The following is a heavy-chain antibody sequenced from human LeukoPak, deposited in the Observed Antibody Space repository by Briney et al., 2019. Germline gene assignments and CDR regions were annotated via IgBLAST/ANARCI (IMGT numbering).Heavy chain of an antibody. CDR3: ARDGASRDFWSGPNWFDP. J-gene: IGHJ5*02. Sequence: SETLSLTCTVSGGSISNYYWSWIRQPAGKGLEWIGRIYTSGSTNYNPSLKSRVTMSVDTSKNQFSLKLSSVTAADTAVYYCARDGASRDFWSGPNWFDPWGQGTLVTVSS. CDR1: GGSISNYY. D-gene: IGHD3-3*01. CDR2: IYTSGST. V-gene: IGHV4-4*07.